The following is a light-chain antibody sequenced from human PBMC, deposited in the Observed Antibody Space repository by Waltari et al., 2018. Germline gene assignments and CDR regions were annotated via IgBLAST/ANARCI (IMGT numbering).Light chain of an antibody. V-gene: IGKV1-NL1*01. CDR2: ATS. CDR1: QDITNA. J-gene: IGKJ4*01. CDR3: QQYFSVPLT. Sequence: IQMTQSPSSLSGFVGDRVTISCRASQDITNALALYQHKLGRAPKLLIYATSKLEGGVPARFSGRGSGTTYTLTIDSLQSDDSASYFCQQYFSVPLTFGGGSKIEI.